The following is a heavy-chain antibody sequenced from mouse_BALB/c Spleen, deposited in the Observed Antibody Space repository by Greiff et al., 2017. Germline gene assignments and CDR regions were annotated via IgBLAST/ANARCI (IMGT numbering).Heavy chain of an antibody. J-gene: IGHJ4*01. V-gene: IGHV1S127*01. CDR1: GYTFTSYW. Sequence: QVQLQHPGAELVKPGASVKMSCKASGYTFTSYWMHWVKQRPGQGLEWIGVIDPSDSYTSYNQKFKGKATLTVDTSSSTAYMQLSSLTSEDSAVYYCTRKDRYDGDYYAMDYWGQGTSVTVSS. CDR2: IDPSDSYT. D-gene: IGHD2-14*01. CDR3: TRKDRYDGDYYAMDY.